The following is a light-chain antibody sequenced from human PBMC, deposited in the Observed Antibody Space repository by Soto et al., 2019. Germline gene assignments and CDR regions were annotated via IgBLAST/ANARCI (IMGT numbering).Light chain of an antibody. CDR3: LQDYNSPWT. CDR1: QGSRND. CDR2: AAS. Sequence: AIQMTQSPSSLSASVGDRVPITCRASQGSRNDLGWYQQKPGTAPKLLIYAASSLQSGVPSRFSGRGSGTDFTLTISILQPEEFATYYCLQDYNSPWTFGQGTKVEIK. V-gene: IGKV1-6*01. J-gene: IGKJ1*01.